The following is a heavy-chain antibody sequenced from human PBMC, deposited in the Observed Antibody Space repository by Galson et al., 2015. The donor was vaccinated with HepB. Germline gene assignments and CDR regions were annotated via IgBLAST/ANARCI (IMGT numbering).Heavy chain of an antibody. CDR1: GYSFTSYW. Sequence: QSGAEVKKPGESLKISCTGSGYSFTSYWIGWVRQMPGKGLEWMGIIYPGDSDTRYSPSFQGQVTISADKSISTAYLQWSSLKASDTAMYYCARQRLAAAGFDAFDIWGQGTMVTVSS. D-gene: IGHD6-13*01. CDR3: ARQRLAAAGFDAFDI. CDR2: IYPGDSDT. J-gene: IGHJ3*02. V-gene: IGHV5-51*01.